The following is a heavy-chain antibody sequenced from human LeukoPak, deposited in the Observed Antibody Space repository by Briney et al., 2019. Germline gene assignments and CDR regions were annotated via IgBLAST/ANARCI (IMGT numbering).Heavy chain of an antibody. CDR3: AHSGYASAFDI. V-gene: IGHV4-34*01. CDR2: INHSGST. D-gene: IGHD5-12*01. CDR1: GGSFSGYN. Sequence: PSETLSLTCAVYGGSFSGYNWSWIRQPPGKGLEWIGEINHSGSTNYNPSLKSRVTISVDTSKNQFSLKLSSVTAADTAVYYCAHSGYASAFDIWGQGTMVTVSS. J-gene: IGHJ3*02.